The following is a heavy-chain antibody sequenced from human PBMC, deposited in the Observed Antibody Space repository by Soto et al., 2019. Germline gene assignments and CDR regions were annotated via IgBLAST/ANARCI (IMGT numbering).Heavy chain of an antibody. Sequence: SETLSLTCTVSGVSSSSYYWSWIRHPPGKGLEWIGYIYYIWSTNYNPSLKSRVTISVDTSKNQFSLKLSSVTAADTAVYYCARSPSTSSIGSFDIWGQGRMVTVSS. D-gene: IGHD6-6*01. CDR2: IYYIWST. CDR1: GVSSSSYY. J-gene: IGHJ3*02. V-gene: IGHV4-59*12. CDR3: ARSPSTSSIGSFDI.